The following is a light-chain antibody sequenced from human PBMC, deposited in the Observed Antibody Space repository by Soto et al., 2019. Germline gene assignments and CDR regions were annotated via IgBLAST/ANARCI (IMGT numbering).Light chain of an antibody. CDR3: CAYGGSGNWV. J-gene: IGLJ3*02. Sequence: QSALTQPASVSGSPGQSITISCSGTSSDVGGYNYVSWYQQLPGKAPKLMIYEVSNRPSGVSNRFSGSKSGNTASLAVSGLQAEDEAHYYCCAYGGSGNWVFGGGTKVTVL. V-gene: IGLV2-14*01. CDR1: SSDVGGYNY. CDR2: EVS.